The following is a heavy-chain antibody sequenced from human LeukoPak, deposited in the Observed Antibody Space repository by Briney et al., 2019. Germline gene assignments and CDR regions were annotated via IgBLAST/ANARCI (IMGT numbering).Heavy chain of an antibody. CDR2: ISSSSSYI. J-gene: IGHJ6*03. CDR1: GFTFSSYS. Sequence: PWGSLRLSCAASGFTFSSYSMNGVGQAPGKGLEWVSSISSSSSYIYYADSVKGRFTISRDNAKNSLYLQMNSLRAEDTAVYYCARFLVVPAASGMDVWGKGTTVTVSS. V-gene: IGHV3-21*01. CDR3: ARFLVVPAASGMDV. D-gene: IGHD2-2*01.